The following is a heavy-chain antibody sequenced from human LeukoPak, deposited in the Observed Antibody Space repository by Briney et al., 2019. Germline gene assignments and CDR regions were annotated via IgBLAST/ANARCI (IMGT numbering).Heavy chain of an antibody. CDR2: IKHSGST. CDR3: ARVYDYVWGTNLNWFDP. Sequence: SETLSLTCAVYGGSFSGYYWSWIRQPPGKGLEWIGEIKHSGSTNYNPSLKSRVTISVDTSKNQFSLKLSSVTAADTAVYYCARVYDYVWGTNLNWFDPWGQGTLVTVSS. D-gene: IGHD3-16*01. CDR1: GGSFSGYY. V-gene: IGHV4-34*01. J-gene: IGHJ5*02.